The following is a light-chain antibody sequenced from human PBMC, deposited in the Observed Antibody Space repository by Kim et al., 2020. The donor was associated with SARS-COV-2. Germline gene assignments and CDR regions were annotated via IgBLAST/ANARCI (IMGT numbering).Light chain of an antibody. J-gene: IGLJ3*02. Sequence: GETVTITCGLRSGSVSTAPHPSWYQQTPGQAPRTLIYNTNSRSSGVPDRFSGSILGNRAALTITGAEAADESHYYCVLYMTGGTWVFGGGTQLTVL. CDR1: SGSVSTAPH. CDR3: VLYMTGGTWV. CDR2: NTN. V-gene: IGLV8-61*01.